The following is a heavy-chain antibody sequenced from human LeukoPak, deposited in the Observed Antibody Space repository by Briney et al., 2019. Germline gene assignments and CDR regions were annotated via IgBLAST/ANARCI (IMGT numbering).Heavy chain of an antibody. Sequence: SETLSLTCTVSGGSISSSSYYWGWIRQPPGKGLEWIGSIYYSGSTYYNPSLKSRVTISVDTPKNQFSLKLSSVTAADTAVYYCARDLPMVRGVNWFDPWGQGTLVTVSS. D-gene: IGHD3-10*01. CDR2: IYYSGST. J-gene: IGHJ5*02. CDR3: ARDLPMVRGVNWFDP. V-gene: IGHV4-39*07. CDR1: GGSISSSSYY.